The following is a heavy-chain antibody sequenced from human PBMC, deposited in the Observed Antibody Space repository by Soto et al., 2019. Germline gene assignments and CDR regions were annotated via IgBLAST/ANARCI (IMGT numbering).Heavy chain of an antibody. V-gene: IGHV1-69*08. CDR3: ARERGGLGGDIVVVPAVYYFDY. D-gene: IGHD2-2*01. CDR2: IIPILGIA. J-gene: IGHJ4*02. Sequence: QVQLVQSGAEVKKPGSSVKVSCKASGGTFSSYTISWVRQAPGQGLEWMGRIIPILGIANYAQKFQGRVTITAEKSTSPAYMGLSNLRSEDTAVYYCARERGGLGGDIVVVPAVYYFDYWGQGTLVTVSS. CDR1: GGTFSSYT.